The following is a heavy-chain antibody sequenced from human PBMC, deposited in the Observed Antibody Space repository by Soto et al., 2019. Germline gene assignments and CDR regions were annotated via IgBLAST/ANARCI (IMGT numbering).Heavy chain of an antibody. CDR2: INPNSGGT. J-gene: IGHJ4*02. Sequence: QVQLVQSGAEVKKPGASVKVSCKASGYSFSDYYLHWVRQAPGQGLEWMGWINPNSGGTNYARKFQGRVIMTRDTSIITASMELSRLRSDDTAVYYCARAPGVVPAAIGSFDFWGQGTLVTVSS. CDR3: ARAPGVVPAAIGSFDF. D-gene: IGHD2-2*02. V-gene: IGHV1-2*02. CDR1: GYSFSDYY.